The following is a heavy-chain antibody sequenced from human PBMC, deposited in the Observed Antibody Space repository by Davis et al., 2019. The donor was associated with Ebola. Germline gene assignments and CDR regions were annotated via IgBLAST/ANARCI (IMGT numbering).Heavy chain of an antibody. V-gene: IGHV3-48*04. CDR2: ISSSGSTI. D-gene: IGHD3-10*01. J-gene: IGHJ4*02. CDR1: GFTFSSYW. CDR3: ARWFRELLTIDY. Sequence: GESLKISCAASGFTFSSYWMSWVRQAPGKGLEWVSYISSSGSTIYYADSVKGRFTISRDNAKNSLYLQMNSLRAEDTAVYYCARWFRELLTIDYWGQGTLVTVSS.